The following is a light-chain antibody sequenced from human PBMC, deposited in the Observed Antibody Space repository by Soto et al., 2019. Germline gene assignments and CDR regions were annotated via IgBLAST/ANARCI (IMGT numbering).Light chain of an antibody. Sequence: EVAMTQSPATLSVSPGERATLSYRASQSVSGDLAWYQQKPGQAPRLLIYGASTRAAGIPARFSGSGSGTEFILTISSLQSEDFAVYFCQQYNDWPRTFGQGTTVEIK. CDR1: QSVSGD. J-gene: IGKJ1*01. V-gene: IGKV3-15*01. CDR2: GAS. CDR3: QQYNDWPRT.